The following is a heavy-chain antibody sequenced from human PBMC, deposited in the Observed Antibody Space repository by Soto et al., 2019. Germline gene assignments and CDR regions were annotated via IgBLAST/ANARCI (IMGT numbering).Heavy chain of an antibody. V-gene: IGHV3-30*18. D-gene: IGHD5-12*01. CDR2: ISYDGSNK. Sequence: GGSLRLSCAASGFTFSSYGMHWVRQAPGKGLEWVAVISYDGSNKYYADSVKGRFTISRDNSKNTLYLQMNSLRAEDTAVYYCAKEGYDYVDYYYYYMDVWGKGTTVTVSS. CDR3: AKEGYDYVDYYYYYMDV. CDR1: GFTFSSYG. J-gene: IGHJ6*03.